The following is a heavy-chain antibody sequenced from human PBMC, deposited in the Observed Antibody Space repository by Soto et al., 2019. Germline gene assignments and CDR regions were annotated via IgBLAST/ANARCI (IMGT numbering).Heavy chain of an antibody. D-gene: IGHD3-16*01. J-gene: IGHJ6*02. Sequence: QVQLVQSGDEVKKPGASVKVSCKASGYIFVIYGIAWVRQAPGQGLEWMGWISPYTGNTHSATKVQGRLTMTTDTSTSTAYVDLGSLTSDDTAVYYCVMVDNYVTPTPQDVWGQGTTVTVSS. CDR1: GYIFVIYG. V-gene: IGHV1-18*01. CDR2: ISPYTGNT. CDR3: VMVDNYVTPTPQDV.